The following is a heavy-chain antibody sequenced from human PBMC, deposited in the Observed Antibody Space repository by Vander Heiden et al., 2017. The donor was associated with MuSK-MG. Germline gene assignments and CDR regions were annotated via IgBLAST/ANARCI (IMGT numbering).Heavy chain of an antibody. CDR2: ISGSGGGT. Sequence: EVQWVESGGGFVQPGGSLGLSCVASGLTFSNYVMVWVRQSPVKGLEWVAAISGSGGGTHYADSVKGRFTISRDNTKNTLFLQMNSLRPEDTAVYYCAKDPNGDYIGAFDMWGQGTMVTVSS. V-gene: IGHV3-23*04. CDR1: GLTFSNYV. D-gene: IGHD4-17*01. J-gene: IGHJ3*02. CDR3: AKDPNGDYIGAFDM.